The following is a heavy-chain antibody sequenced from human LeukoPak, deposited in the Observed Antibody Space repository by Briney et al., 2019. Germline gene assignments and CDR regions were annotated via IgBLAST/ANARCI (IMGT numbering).Heavy chain of an antibody. J-gene: IGHJ4*02. CDR1: GGSFSGYY. Sequence: PSETLSLTCAVYGGSFSGYYWSWIRQPPGKGLEWIGEINHSGSTNYNPSLKSRVTISVDTSKNQFSLKLGSVTAADTAVYYCARGRGDYVCEDFDYWGQGTLVTVSS. CDR3: ARGRGDYVCEDFDY. D-gene: IGHD4-17*01. CDR2: INHSGST. V-gene: IGHV4-34*01.